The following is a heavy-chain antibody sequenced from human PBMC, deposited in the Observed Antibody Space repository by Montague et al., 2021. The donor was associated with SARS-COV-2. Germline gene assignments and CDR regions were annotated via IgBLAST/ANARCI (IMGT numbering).Heavy chain of an antibody. CDR1: GGSLSGYH. D-gene: IGHD3-22*01. J-gene: IGHJ4*02. Sequence: SETLSLTCGVSGGSLSGYHWSWIRQPPGKGLEWIGEIGPSGSTNXXPSLKSRVIISLDTSKNQFSLKLSSVTAADTAVYYCARGLIDITMMVVVFTGASLYFDDWGQGTLVTVSS. CDR3: ARGLIDITMMVVVFTGASLYFDD. V-gene: IGHV4-34*01. CDR2: IGPSGST.